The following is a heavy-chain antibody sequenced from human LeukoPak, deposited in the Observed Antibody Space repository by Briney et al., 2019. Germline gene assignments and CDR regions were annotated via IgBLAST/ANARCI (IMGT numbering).Heavy chain of an antibody. D-gene: IGHD3-22*01. CDR2: KSYDGSNK. V-gene: IGHV3-30-3*01. J-gene: IGHJ6*02. CDR3: ARDWARAGDSSGYYYVIYYYYGMDV. Sequence: GGSLRLSCAASGFTFSSYAMHWVRQAPGKGLEWVAVKSYDGSNKYYADSVKGRFTISRDNSKNTLYLQMNSMRAEDTAVYYCARDWARAGDSSGYYYVIYYYYGMDVWGQGTTVTVSS. CDR1: GFTFSSYA.